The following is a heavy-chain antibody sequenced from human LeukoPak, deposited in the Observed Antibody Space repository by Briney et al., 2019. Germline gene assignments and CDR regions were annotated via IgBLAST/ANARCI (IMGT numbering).Heavy chain of an antibody. J-gene: IGHJ4*02. CDR2: VDPEDGET. CDR3: ATRGTVDYGGNSVLDY. V-gene: IGHV1-69-2*01. Sequence: GASVKVSCKVSGYTFTDYYMHWVQQAPGKGLEWMGLVDPEDGETIYAEKFQGRVTITADTSTDTAYMELSSLRSEDTAVYYCATRGTVDYGGNSVLDYWGQGTLVTVSS. D-gene: IGHD4-23*01. CDR1: GYTFTDYY.